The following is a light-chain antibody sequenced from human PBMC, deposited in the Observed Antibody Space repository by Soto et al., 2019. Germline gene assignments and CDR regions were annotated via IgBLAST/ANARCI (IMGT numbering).Light chain of an antibody. CDR3: HQRQYWPPIT. V-gene: IGKV3-11*01. CDR2: DAS. CDR1: LSVSVY. Sequence: PVERATLSFMTSLSVSVYLDWYQQKPGQAPRLLISDASNRATGIPARFSGSGSGTDFTLTISSLEPEDFAVYYCHQRQYWPPITFGQGTRLEIK. J-gene: IGKJ5*01.